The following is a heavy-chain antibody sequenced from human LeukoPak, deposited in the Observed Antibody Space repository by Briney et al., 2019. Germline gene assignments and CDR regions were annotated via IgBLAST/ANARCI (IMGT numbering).Heavy chain of an antibody. CDR3: ARDREWERYFDY. J-gene: IGHJ4*02. CDR2: IYYSDNT. V-gene: IGHV4-30-4*01. D-gene: IGHD1-26*01. CDR1: GDSISSGDYY. Sequence: PSETLSLTCTVSGDSISSGDYYWSWIRQPPGKGLEWIGYIYYSDNTSYNPSLRDRLTISIDTSKNQFSLKLSSVTAADTAVYYCARDREWERYFDYWAREPWSPSPQ.